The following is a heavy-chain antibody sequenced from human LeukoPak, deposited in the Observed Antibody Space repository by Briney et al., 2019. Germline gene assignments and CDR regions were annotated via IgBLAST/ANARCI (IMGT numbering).Heavy chain of an antibody. CDR3: ARLTGIAVAGNRHFDY. J-gene: IGHJ4*02. CDR2: IYYSGST. D-gene: IGHD6-19*01. V-gene: IGHV4-59*08. CDR1: GGSISIYY. Sequence: PSETLSLTCTVSGGSISIYYWSWIRQPPGKGLERIGYIYYSGSTNYNPSLKSRVTISVDTSKNQFSLKLSSVTAADTAVYYCARLTGIAVAGNRHFDYWGQGTLVTVSS.